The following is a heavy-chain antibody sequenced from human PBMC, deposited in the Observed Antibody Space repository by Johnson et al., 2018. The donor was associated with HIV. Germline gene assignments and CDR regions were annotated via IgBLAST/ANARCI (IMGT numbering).Heavy chain of an antibody. Sequence: QVQLVESGGGLVKPGGSLRLSCAASGFTFDDYGMSWVRQAPGQGLEWVSYISSSGSIRNYADSVKGRFTISRDNAKNSLYLQMNSLRAEDTAVYYCARDGWGSRGWDDAFDIWGQGTMVTVSS. CDR3: ARDGWGSRGWDDAFDI. D-gene: IGHD6-19*01. J-gene: IGHJ3*02. V-gene: IGHV3-11*04. CDR2: ISSSGSIR. CDR1: GFTFDDYG.